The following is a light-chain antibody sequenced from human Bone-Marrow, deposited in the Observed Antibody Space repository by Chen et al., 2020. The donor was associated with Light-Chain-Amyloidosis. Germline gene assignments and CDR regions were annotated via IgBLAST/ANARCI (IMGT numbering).Light chain of an antibody. Sequence: QSALTQPPSASGSLGQSVTISCTGTSSDVGGYNYVSWSQQHPGKAPKLMISEVSKRPSGVPDRFSGSKSGNTASLTVSGLQPDDEADYYCSSYGGRTNLVFGGGTKLTVL. CDR3: SSYGGRTNLV. CDR1: SSDVGGYNY. V-gene: IGLV2-8*01. CDR2: EVS. J-gene: IGLJ2*01.